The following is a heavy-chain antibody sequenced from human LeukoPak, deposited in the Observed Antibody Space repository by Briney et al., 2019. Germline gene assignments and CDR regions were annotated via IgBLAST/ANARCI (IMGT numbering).Heavy chain of an antibody. J-gene: IGHJ4*02. CDR3: AKGTAQLVLGYYFDY. Sequence: GGSLRLSCAASGFTFSSYAMSWVRQAPGKGLEWVSAISGSGGSTYYADSVKGRFTISRDNSKNTLYLQMNSLRAEDTAVYYCAKGTAQLVLGYYFDYWGQGTLVTVSS. D-gene: IGHD6-6*01. CDR2: ISGSGGST. CDR1: GFTFSSYA. V-gene: IGHV3-23*01.